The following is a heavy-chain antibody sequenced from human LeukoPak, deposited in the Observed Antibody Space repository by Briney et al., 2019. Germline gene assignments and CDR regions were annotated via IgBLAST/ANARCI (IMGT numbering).Heavy chain of an antibody. D-gene: IGHD2-2*01. J-gene: IGHJ4*02. CDR2: ISGSGEST. CDR1: GFTFSNYA. CDR3: AKAGRYCSSTTCYLSH. Sequence: GGSLRLSSAASGFTFSNYAMSWVRQAPGTGLEWVSTISGSGESTYYADSVKGRFTMSRDNSKNTLYLQLNSLRAEDTAVYYCAKAGRYCSSTTCYLSHWGQGTLVTVSS. V-gene: IGHV3-23*01.